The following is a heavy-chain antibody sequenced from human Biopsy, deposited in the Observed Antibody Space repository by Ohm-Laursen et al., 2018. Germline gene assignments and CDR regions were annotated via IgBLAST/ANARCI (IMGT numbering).Heavy chain of an antibody. J-gene: IGHJ4*02. Sequence: SLRLSCTASGFTFSSNAMSWVRQAPGKGLEWVSGISGRTSRTYYADSVKGRFTISRDNSKNTLYLQMSSLRAEDTALYYCAKCMTYSGDGIDYWGQGTLVTVSS. V-gene: IGHV3-23*01. D-gene: IGHD5-12*01. CDR3: AKCMTYSGDGIDY. CDR1: GFTFSSNA. CDR2: ISGRTSRT.